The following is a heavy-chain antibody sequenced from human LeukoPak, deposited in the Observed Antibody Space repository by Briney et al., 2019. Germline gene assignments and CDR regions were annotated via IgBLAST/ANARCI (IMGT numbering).Heavy chain of an antibody. D-gene: IGHD2-2*02. CDR2: IYHSGST. V-gene: IGHV4-4*02. CDR1: GGSISSSNW. Sequence: SETLSLTCAVSGGSISSSNWWSWVRQPPGKGLEWIGEIYHSGSTNYNPSLKSRVTISVDKSKNQFSLKLSSVTAADTAVYYCARWGIVVVPAAIRAFDIWGQGTMVTVSS. J-gene: IGHJ3*02. CDR3: ARWGIVVVPAAIRAFDI.